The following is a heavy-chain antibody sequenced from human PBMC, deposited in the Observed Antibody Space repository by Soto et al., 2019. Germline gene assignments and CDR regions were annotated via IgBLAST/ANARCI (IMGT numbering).Heavy chain of an antibody. CDR1: GGSISSTHW. V-gene: IGHV4-4*02. CDR2: ISHSGTS. CDR3: ARVVLSITRGAFDA. Sequence: QVQLQESGPGLVKPSGTLSLTCAVSGGSISSTHWWTWVRQSQGKGLEYIGEISHSGTSNPNPSLKSRVTLSVDKSKNHFSLTLTSVTAADTAVYYCARVVLSITRGAFDAWGQGTPVIVSS. D-gene: IGHD1-20*01. J-gene: IGHJ3*01.